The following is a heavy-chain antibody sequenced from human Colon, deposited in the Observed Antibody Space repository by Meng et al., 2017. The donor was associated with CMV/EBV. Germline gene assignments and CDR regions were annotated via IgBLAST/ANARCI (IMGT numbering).Heavy chain of an antibody. V-gene: IGHV3-49*04. J-gene: IGHJ6*02. D-gene: IGHD3-3*01. CDR2: IRSKAYGGTT. Sequence: GESLKISCTTSGFTFGDYAMSWVRQAPGKVLEWVGFIRSKAYGGTTEYAASVKGRFTISRDDSKSIAYLQMNSLKTEDTAVYYCTREGITIFGVVIFDYGMDVWGQGTTVTVSS. CDR1: GFTFGDYA. CDR3: TREGITIFGVVIFDYGMDV.